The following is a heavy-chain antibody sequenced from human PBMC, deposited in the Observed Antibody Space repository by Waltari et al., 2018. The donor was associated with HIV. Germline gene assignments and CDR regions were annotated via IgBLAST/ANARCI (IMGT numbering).Heavy chain of an antibody. D-gene: IGHD6-19*01. CDR3: ARGIAVAGRYYFYGMDV. Sequence: EVQLVESGGGLVQPGGSLRLSCAASGFTFSNYWMSWVRQAPGKGVGWGADINQAGSRKYYVDSVKGRVTISRDNAKNSRYLQMNSLRAEDTAVYYCARGIAVAGRYYFYGMDVWGQGTTVTVSS. V-gene: IGHV3-7*01. CDR2: INQAGSRK. J-gene: IGHJ6*02. CDR1: GFTFSNYW.